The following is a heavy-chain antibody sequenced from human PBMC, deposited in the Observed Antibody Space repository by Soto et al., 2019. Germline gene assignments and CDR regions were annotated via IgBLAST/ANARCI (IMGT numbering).Heavy chain of an antibody. CDR1: GFLFSSYA. CDR3: ARERSPGMAFPDFHS. J-gene: IGHJ4*02. D-gene: IGHD6-13*01. V-gene: IGHV3-21*02. CDR2: ISGTSTYI. Sequence: EVQLVESGGGLVKPGGSLRLSCAASGFLFSSYAIHWVRQAPGKGLEWVSSISGTSTYIDYAYSVKGRFTISRDNAKNSLYLQMNSLRAEDTAVYYCARERSPGMAFPDFHSWGQGTLVTVSS.